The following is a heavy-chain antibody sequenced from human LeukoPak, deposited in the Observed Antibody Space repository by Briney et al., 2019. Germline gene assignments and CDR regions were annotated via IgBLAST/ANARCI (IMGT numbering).Heavy chain of an antibody. CDR1: GGSISSGYY. CDR2: IYYSGTT. CDR3: ARVSYSSSSGGAFDY. Sequence: SETLSLTCVVSGGSISSGYYWSWIRQPPGKGLEWIGYIYYSGTTDYNPSLKSRVTMSVDTSKNQFSLKLSSVTAADTAVYYCARVSYSSSSGGAFDYWGQGTLVTVSS. D-gene: IGHD6-6*01. J-gene: IGHJ4*02. V-gene: IGHV4-61*01.